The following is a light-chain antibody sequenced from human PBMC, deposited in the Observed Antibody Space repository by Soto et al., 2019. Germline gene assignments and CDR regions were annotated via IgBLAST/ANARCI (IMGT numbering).Light chain of an antibody. J-gene: IGLJ3*02. CDR3: QSYDRSLSAWV. CDR1: TGAVTGGYY. CDR2: STS. V-gene: IGLV7-43*01. Sequence: QAVVTQEPSLTVSPGGTVTLTCASSTGAVTGGYYPNWFQRKPGQAPRPLIYSTSNKHSWTPARFSGSLLGGKAALTLSGVQPEDEADYHCQSYDRSLSAWVFGGGTKLTVL.